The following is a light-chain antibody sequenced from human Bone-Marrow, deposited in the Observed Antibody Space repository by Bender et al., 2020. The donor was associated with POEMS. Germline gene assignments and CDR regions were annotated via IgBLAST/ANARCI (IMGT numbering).Light chain of an antibody. V-gene: IGLV2-14*03. J-gene: IGLJ3*02. CDR1: SSDVGSSNY. Sequence: QSALTQPASVSGSPGQSVTISCTGTSSDVGSSNYVSWYQHHPDKAPKLMIYDVTNRPSGVSNRFSGSKSGNTASLTISGLQAEDEADYYCSSYTISSTLGVFGGGTKLTVL. CDR3: SSYTISSTLGV. CDR2: DVT.